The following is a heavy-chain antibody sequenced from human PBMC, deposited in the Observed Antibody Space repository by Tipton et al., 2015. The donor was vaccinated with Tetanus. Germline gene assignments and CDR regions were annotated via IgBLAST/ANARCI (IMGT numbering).Heavy chain of an antibody. V-gene: IGHV3-23*01. J-gene: IGHJ4*02. CDR3: TKDVGIVLFDY. D-gene: IGHD2-8*01. CDR1: GFTFSSYW. Sequence: SLRLSCAASGFTFSSYWMSWVRQAPGEGLEWVSTISGGGHNTHYADSVQGRFTISRDNSKNTMYLQMNSLRAEDTAVYYRTKDVGIVLFDYWGQGTLVTVSS. CDR2: ISGGGHNT.